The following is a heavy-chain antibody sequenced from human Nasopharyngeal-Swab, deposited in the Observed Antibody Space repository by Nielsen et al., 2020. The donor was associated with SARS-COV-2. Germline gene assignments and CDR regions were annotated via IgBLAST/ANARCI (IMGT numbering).Heavy chain of an antibody. D-gene: IGHD2-2*01. CDR1: GGSVSRGSYY. CDR3: ARDPISVVPAADDAFDI. V-gene: IGHV4-61*01. CDR2: IYYSGST. J-gene: IGHJ3*02. Sequence: SKTLSLTCTVSGGSVSRGSYYRSWIRQPSGKGLEWIGYIYYSGSTNYNPSLKSRVTISVDTSKNQFSLKLSSVTAADTAVYYCARDPISVVPAADDAFDIWGQGTMVTVSS.